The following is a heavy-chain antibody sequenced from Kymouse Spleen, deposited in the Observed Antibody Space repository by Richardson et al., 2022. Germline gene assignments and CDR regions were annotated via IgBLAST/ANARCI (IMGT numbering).Heavy chain of an antibody. CDR2: INWNGGST. D-gene: IGHD3-10*01. Sequence: EVQLVESGGGVVRPGGSLRLSCAASGFTFDDYGMSWVRQAPGKGLEWVSGINWNGGSTGYADSVKGRFTISRDNAKNSLYLQMNSLRAEDTALYYCARDMVRGVRRYYYYYGMDVWGQGTTVTVSS. V-gene: IGHV3-20*d01. CDR3: ARDMVRGVRRYYYYYGMDV. J-gene: IGHJ6*02. CDR1: GFTFDDYG.